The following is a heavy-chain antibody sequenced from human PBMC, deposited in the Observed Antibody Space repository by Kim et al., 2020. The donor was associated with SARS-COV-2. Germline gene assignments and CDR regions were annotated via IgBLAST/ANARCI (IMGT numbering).Heavy chain of an antibody. J-gene: IGHJ6*02. CDR2: ISYDGSNK. CDR1: GFTFSSYA. V-gene: IGHV3-30*04. CDR3: AREVADWNYIIYYYYGMDV. Sequence: GGSLRLSCAASGFTFSSYAMHWVRQAPGKGLEWVAVISYDGSNKYYADSVKGRFTISRDNSKNTLYLQMNSLRAEDTAVYYCAREVADWNYIIYYYYGMDVWGQGTTVTVSS. D-gene: IGHD1-7*01.